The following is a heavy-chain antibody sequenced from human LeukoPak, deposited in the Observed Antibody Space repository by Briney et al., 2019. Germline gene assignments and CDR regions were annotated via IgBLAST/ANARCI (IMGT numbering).Heavy chain of an antibody. V-gene: IGHV3-7*01. CDR2: IKQDGSEK. D-gene: IGHD1-26*01. Sequence: GGSLRLSCAASGFTFSSYWMSWVRQAPGKGLEWVANIKQDGSEKYYVDSVKGRFTISRDNAKNSLYLQMNSLRAEDTAVYYCARSAEWELPTGGDYFDYWGQGTLVTVSS. CDR1: GFTFSSYW. CDR3: ARSAEWELPTGGDYFDY. J-gene: IGHJ4*02.